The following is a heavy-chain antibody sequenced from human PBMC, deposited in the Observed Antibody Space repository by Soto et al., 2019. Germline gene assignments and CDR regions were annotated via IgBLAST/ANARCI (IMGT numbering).Heavy chain of an antibody. V-gene: IGHV4-59*08. CDR2: TYYSGST. Sequence: SETLSLTCTVSGGSISGYYWSWIRQPPGKGLEWIGYTYYSGSTNYNPSLKSRVTISVDTSKNQFSLKLSSVTAADTAVYYCARRYGSAIDYWGQGTLVTVSS. D-gene: IGHD1-26*01. CDR1: GGSISGYY. CDR3: ARRYGSAIDY. J-gene: IGHJ4*02.